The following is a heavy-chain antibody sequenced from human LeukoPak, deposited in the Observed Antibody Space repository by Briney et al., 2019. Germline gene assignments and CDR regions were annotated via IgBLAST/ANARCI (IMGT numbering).Heavy chain of an antibody. Sequence: GGSLRLSCAASGFTFSSYAMSWVRQAPGKGLEWVSAVSASGGSTYYADSVKGRFTISRDNSKNTLHLQMNNLRAEDTAVYHCAKEPRGYCSSSSCPNWLDPWGQGTLVTVSS. CDR2: VSASGGST. CDR1: GFTFSSYA. V-gene: IGHV3-23*01. D-gene: IGHD2-2*01. CDR3: AKEPRGYCSSSSCPNWLDP. J-gene: IGHJ5*02.